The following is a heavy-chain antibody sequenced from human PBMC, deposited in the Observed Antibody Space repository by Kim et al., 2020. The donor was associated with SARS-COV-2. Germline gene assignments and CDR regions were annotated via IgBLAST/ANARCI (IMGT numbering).Heavy chain of an antibody. CDR2: ITNSGGTT. D-gene: IGHD6-6*01. CDR1: GFTFRSYA. J-gene: IGHJ4*02. Sequence: GGSLRLSCAASGFTFRSYAVTWVRQAPGKGLEWVSAITNSGGTTYYADSVKGRFAISRDNSKNTLYLQMNSLRAEDTAVYYCAKEYTSSSGQIDFWGQGTLVTVSS. CDR3: AKEYTSSSGQIDF. V-gene: IGHV3-23*01.